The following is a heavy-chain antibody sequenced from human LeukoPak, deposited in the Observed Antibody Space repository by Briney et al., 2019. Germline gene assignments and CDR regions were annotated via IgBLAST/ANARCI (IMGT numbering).Heavy chain of an antibody. Sequence: PGGSLRLSCAASGFTFSSYSMNWVRQAPGKGLEWVSSISSSSSYIYYADSVKGRFTISRDNAKNSLYLQMNSLRAEDTAVYYCARDPPIYYYGSGSAVVDYWGQGTLVTVSS. V-gene: IGHV3-21*01. CDR2: ISSSSSYI. J-gene: IGHJ4*02. D-gene: IGHD3-10*01. CDR3: ARDPPIYYYGSGSAVVDY. CDR1: GFTFSSYS.